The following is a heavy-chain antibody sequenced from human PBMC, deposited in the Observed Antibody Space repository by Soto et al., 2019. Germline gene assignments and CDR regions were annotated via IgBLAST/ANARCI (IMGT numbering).Heavy chain of an antibody. CDR1: GYTFTSYG. D-gene: IGHD2-2*02. CDR3: ASGYCSSTSCYRGLQNYYYYYGMDV. Sequence: ASVKVSCKASGYTFTSYGISWVRQAPGQGLEWMGWISAYNGNTNYAQKLQGRVTMTTDTSTSTAYMELRSLRSDDTAVYYCASGYCSSTSCYRGLQNYYYYYGMDVWGQGTTVNVSS. CDR2: ISAYNGNT. V-gene: IGHV1-18*04. J-gene: IGHJ6*02.